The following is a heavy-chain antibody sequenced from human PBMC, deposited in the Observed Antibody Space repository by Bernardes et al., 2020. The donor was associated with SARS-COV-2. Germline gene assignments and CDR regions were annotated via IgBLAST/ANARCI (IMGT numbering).Heavy chain of an antibody. D-gene: IGHD6-13*01. J-gene: IGHJ4*02. CDR3: ARDREVGVYSSSWYGALDY. CDR2: IWYDGSNK. Sequence: GGSLRLSCAASGFTFSSYGMHWVRQAPGKGLEWVAVIWYDGSNKYYADSVKGRFTISRDNSKNTLYLQMNSLRAEDTAVYYCARDREVGVYSSSWYGALDYWGQGTLVTVSS. V-gene: IGHV3-33*01. CDR1: GFTFSSYG.